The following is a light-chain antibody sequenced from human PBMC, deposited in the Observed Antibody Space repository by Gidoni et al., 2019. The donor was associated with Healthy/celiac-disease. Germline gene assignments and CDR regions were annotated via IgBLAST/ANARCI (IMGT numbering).Light chain of an antibody. CDR1: QSLLHSNGDNY. CDR3: MQALQTSWT. CDR2: LGA. V-gene: IGKV2-28*01. J-gene: IGKJ1*01. Sequence: DIVMTQSPLSLPVTPGEPASISCRSSQSLLHSNGDNYWDWYLQKPGQSQQLLIFLGANRASGGHERFSGSGAGTDFTLKISRVEAEDVGVYYCMQALQTSWTFGQGTKVEIK.